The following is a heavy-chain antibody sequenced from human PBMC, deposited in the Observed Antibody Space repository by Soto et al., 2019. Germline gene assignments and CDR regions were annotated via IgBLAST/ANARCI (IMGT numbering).Heavy chain of an antibody. V-gene: IGHV3-30*18. CDR2: ISYDGSNK. Sequence: QVQLVESGGGVVQPGRSLRLSCAASGFTFSSYGMHWVRQAPGKGLEWVAVISYDGSNKYYADSVKGRFTISRDNSKNTLYLQMNSLRAEDTAVYYCANDPPTKQVYGMDVWGQGTTVTVSS. CDR3: ANDPPTKQVYGMDV. CDR1: GFTFSSYG. J-gene: IGHJ6*02. D-gene: IGHD5-12*01.